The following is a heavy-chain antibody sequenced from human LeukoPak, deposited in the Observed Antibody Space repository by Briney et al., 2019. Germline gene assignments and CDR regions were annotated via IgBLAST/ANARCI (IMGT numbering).Heavy chain of an antibody. V-gene: IGHV1-8*03. Sequence: ASVKVSCKASGYTFTSYDINRVRQATGQGLEWMGWMNPNSGNTGYAQKFQGRVTITRNTSISTAYMGLSSLRSEDTAVYYCARARANSDFDYWGQGTLVTVSS. CDR1: GYTFTSYD. D-gene: IGHD1-26*01. CDR2: MNPNSGNT. CDR3: ARARANSDFDY. J-gene: IGHJ4*02.